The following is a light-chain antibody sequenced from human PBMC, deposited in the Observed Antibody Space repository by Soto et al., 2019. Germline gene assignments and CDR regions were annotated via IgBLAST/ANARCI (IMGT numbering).Light chain of an antibody. V-gene: IGLV2-14*01. CDR2: QVS. J-gene: IGLJ1*01. CDR3: SSYTSSKTCYF. CDR1: SSDVGVYYY. Sequence: QSVLTQPASVSVSPGQSITISCTGTSSDVGVYYYVSWYQHHPGKAPKLMIYQVSNRPSGVSNRFSGSKSGNTASLTISGLQAEDEADYYCSSYTSSKTCYFFGTGTKV.